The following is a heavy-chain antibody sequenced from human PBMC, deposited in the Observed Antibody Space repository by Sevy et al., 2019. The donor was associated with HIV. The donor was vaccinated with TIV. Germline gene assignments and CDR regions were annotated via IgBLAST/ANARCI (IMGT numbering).Heavy chain of an antibody. D-gene: IGHD1-26*01. J-gene: IGHJ4*02. CDR3: AGENAWGRCYS. V-gene: IGHV4-59*08. Sequence: SETLSLTCTVSGGSITSLYWNWIRQPPGKGLEWIANIYYNGHINYNPSLKSRVTLSLDTSKNQFSLRLSSGTAADTARYYCAGENAWGRCYSWGQGTLVTVSS. CDR1: GGSITSLY. CDR2: IYYNGHI.